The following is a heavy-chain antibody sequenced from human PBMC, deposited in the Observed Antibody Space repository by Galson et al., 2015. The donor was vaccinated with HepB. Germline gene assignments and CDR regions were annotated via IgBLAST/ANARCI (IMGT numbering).Heavy chain of an antibody. J-gene: IGHJ6*02. V-gene: IGHV3-49*03. CDR2: IRTKAYGGTT. D-gene: IGHD4/OR15-4a*01. Sequence: SLRLSCATFEFTFGDYAMSWFRQAPGKGLEWIGFIRTKAYGGTTEYAASVKGKFIISRDDSESIAYLQMNSLTSDDTAVYYCARKIASPDYDYYGLDVWGQRTTVTVS. CDR3: ARKIASPDYDYYGLDV. CDR1: EFTFGDYA.